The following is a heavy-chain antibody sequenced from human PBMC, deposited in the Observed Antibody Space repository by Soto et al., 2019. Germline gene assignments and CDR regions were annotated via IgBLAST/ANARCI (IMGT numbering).Heavy chain of an antibody. J-gene: IGHJ3*02. V-gene: IGHV3-7*01. CDR3: RGSGYDSDAFDI. Sequence: GESLKISCAASGFTFSSYWMSWVRQAPGKGLEWVANIKQDGSEKYYVDSVKGRFTISRDNAKNSLYLQMNSLRAEDTAVYYCRGSGYDSDAFDIWGQGTMVTVSS. CDR1: GFTFSSYW. D-gene: IGHD5-12*01. CDR2: IKQDGSEK.